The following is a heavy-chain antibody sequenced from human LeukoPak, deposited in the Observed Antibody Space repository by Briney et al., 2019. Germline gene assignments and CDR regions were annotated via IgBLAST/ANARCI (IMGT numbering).Heavy chain of an antibody. V-gene: IGHV3-74*01. CDR2: INSDGSST. Sequence: GGSLRLSCAASGFTLSNYRMHWVRQAPGKGLVWVSRINSDGSSTSYADSVKGRLTISRDNAKNTLYLQMNSLRAEDTAVYYCARGARYYPVDYWGQGTLVTVSS. D-gene: IGHD3-22*01. J-gene: IGHJ4*02. CDR3: ARGARYYPVDY. CDR1: GFTLSNYR.